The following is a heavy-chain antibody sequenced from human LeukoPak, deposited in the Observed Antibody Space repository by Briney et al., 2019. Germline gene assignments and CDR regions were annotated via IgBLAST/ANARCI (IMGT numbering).Heavy chain of an antibody. D-gene: IGHD2-15*01. CDR1: GYTFTRYD. CDR2: VNPKSGYT. CDR3: ARVDGSPDS. Sequence: ASVKVSCKASGYTFTRYDINWVRQATGQGLEWMGWVNPKSGYTGCAQKFQGRVTITRDTSINTAYMELSSLTSEDTAVYYCARVDGSPDSWGQGTLVTVSS. V-gene: IGHV1-8*03. J-gene: IGHJ4*02.